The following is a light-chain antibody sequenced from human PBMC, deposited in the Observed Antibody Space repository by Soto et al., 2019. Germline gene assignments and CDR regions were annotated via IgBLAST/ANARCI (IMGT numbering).Light chain of an antibody. CDR3: QQLNTLPFT. Sequence: DIEMTQSPSSLSASVGDRVTITCRARQSIASYLNWYQHKPGKAPKLMIYEASTLQSGVPSRFSGSGSGTEFTLTISGLLPEDFATYHCQQLNTLPFTFGQGTRLKIK. J-gene: IGKJ5*01. V-gene: IGKV1-9*01. CDR2: EAS. CDR1: QSIASY.